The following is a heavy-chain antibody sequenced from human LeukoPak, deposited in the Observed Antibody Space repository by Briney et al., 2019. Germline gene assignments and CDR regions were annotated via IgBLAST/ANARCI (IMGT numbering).Heavy chain of an antibody. V-gene: IGHV4-59*08. D-gene: IGHD2-15*01. J-gene: IGHJ5*02. Sequence: SETLSLTCTVTGGSISGYHWNWIRQSPGKGLEWIANIYYTGNADYNPSLKSRVTISVDTSKNEISLILSSVTAADTAVYYCARKTYCSGGRCYGENWFDPWGQGTLVTVSS. CDR1: GGSISGYH. CDR3: ARKTYCSGGRCYGENWFDP. CDR2: IYYTGNA.